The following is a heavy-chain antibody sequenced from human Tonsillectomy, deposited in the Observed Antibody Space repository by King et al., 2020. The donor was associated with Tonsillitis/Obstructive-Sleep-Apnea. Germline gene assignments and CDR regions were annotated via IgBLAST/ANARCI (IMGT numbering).Heavy chain of an antibody. Sequence: EVQLVESGGGLIQPGGSLRLSCAASGFTVSSNYMSWVRQAPGKGLEWVSVIYSGGSTCYADSVKGRFTISRDNSKNTLYLQMNSLRAEDTAVYYCARDQDYGSGSYFHYYYYMDVWGKGTTVTVSS. J-gene: IGHJ6*03. CDR1: GFTVSSNY. CDR3: ARDQDYGSGSYFHYYYYMDV. V-gene: IGHV3-53*01. CDR2: IYSGGST. D-gene: IGHD3-10*01.